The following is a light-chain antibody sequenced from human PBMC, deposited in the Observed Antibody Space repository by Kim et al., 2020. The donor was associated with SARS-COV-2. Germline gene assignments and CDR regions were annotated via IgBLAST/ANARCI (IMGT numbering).Light chain of an antibody. J-gene: IGLJ3*02. CDR2: YDS. Sequence: SYELTQPPSVSVAPGKTARITCGGNNIGSKSVHWYQQKPGQAPLLIMYYDSDRPSGIPERFSGSNSGDTATLTISRVEAGDEADYYCQVWDSSSGHRVFGGGTKVTVL. CDR1: NIGSKS. V-gene: IGLV3-21*01. CDR3: QVWDSSSGHRV.